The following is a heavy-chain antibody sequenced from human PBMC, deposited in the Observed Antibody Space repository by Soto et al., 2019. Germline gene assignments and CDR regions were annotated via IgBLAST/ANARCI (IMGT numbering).Heavy chain of an antibody. J-gene: IGHJ4*02. CDR3: AMSHHWWSLRRDY. V-gene: IGHV3-23*01. CDR1: GFTFSYCA. D-gene: IGHD3-16*01. CDR2: ITGSGDRT. Sequence: EVQLLESGGGLVQPGGSLRLSCTASGFTFSYCAMTWVRQTPGKGLEWVATITGSGDRTSYSDSVGGRFTISRDNSNNSRYRQINSLRAEDPSLYYCAMSHHWWSLRRDYFGLGNRVTVFS.